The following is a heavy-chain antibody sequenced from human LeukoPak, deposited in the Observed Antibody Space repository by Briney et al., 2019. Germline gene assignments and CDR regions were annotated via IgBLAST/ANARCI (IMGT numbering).Heavy chain of an antibody. D-gene: IGHD5-12*01. CDR1: GYTFTSSW. Sequence: GESLKISCKGSGYTFTSSWIAWARQMPGKGLEWMGIIYPGDSDTRYSPSFQSQGTISADKSISTAYLQWSGLKASDTAIYYCATRGSSSAYFDFWGQGTLVTVSS. CDR2: IYPGDSDT. CDR3: ATRGSSSAYFDF. V-gene: IGHV5-51*01. J-gene: IGHJ4*02.